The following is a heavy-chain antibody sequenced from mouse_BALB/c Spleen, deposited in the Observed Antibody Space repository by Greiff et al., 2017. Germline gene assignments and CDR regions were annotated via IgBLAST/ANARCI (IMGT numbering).Heavy chain of an antibody. CDR3: ARSYGSSYGFAY. CDR1: GISITTGNYR. D-gene: IGHD1-1*01. Sequence: EVKLQESGPGLVKPSQTVSLTCTVTGISITTGNYRWSWIRQFPGNKLEWIGYIYYSGTITYNPSLTSRTTITRDTSKNQFFLEMNSLTAEDTATYYCARSYGSSYGFAYWGQGTLVTVSA. J-gene: IGHJ3*01. V-gene: IGHV3-5*02. CDR2: IYYSGTI.